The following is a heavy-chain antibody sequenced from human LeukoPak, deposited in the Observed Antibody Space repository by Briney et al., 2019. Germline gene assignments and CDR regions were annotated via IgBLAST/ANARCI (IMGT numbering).Heavy chain of an antibody. CDR2: IYHSGST. J-gene: IGHJ4*02. CDR3: ARDHPSGGGSCYEY. CDR1: GGSISSGGYY. D-gene: IGHD2-15*01. Sequence: PSQTLSLTCTVSGGSISSGGYYWSWIRQPPGKGLEWIGYIYHSGSTYYNPSLKSRVTISVDRSKNQFSLKLSSVTAADTAVYYCARDHPSGGGSCYEYWGQGTLVTVSS. V-gene: IGHV4-30-2*01.